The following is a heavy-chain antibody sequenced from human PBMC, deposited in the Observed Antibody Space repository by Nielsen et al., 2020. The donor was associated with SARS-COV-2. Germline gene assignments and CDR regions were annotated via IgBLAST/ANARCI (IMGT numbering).Heavy chain of an antibody. D-gene: IGHD5-18*01. CDR2: IKQDGSAK. J-gene: IGHJ6*03. CDR3: ARGSGSTEGYFYGRYYYYYMDV. Sequence: VRQMPGKGLEWVANIKQDGSAKQYVDSVKGRFTISRDNAKNSLYLQMNSLRAEDTSVYYCARGSGSTEGYFYGRYYYYYMDVWGKGTTVTVSS. V-gene: IGHV3-7*02.